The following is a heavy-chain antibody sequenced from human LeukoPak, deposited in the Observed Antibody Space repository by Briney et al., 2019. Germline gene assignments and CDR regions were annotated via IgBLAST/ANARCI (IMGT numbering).Heavy chain of an antibody. D-gene: IGHD3-22*01. V-gene: IGHV5-51*01. Sequence: GESLKISCQGSGYSFFSYWIGWVRQMPGKGLEWMGMIYPGDSDTRYNPSFQGQVTISADKSISTAYLQWSSLKASDTAMYYCARHRDTYYYDRSRAPNAFDIWGQGTMVTVSS. CDR3: ARHRDTYYYDRSRAPNAFDI. CDR1: GYSFFSYW. CDR2: IYPGDSDT. J-gene: IGHJ3*02.